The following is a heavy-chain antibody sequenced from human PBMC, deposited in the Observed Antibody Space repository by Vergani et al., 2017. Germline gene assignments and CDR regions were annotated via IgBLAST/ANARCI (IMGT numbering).Heavy chain of an antibody. CDR2: ISSSSSTI. V-gene: IGHV3-48*01. J-gene: IGHJ2*01. CDR1: GFTFNRYG. D-gene: IGHD6-6*01. CDR3: ARDRAGAARYWYFDL. Sequence: VQLVQSGGGVVQPGGSLRLSCVASGFTFNRYGMQWVRQAPGKGLEWVSYISSSSSTIYYADSVKGRFTISRDNAKNSLYLQMNSLRAEDTAVYYCARDRAGAARYWYFDLWGRGTLVTVSS.